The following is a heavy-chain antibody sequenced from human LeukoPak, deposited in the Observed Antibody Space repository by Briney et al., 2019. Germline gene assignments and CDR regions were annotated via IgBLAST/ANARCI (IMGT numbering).Heavy chain of an antibody. J-gene: IGHJ5*02. Sequence: RIYTSGSTNYNPSLKSRVTMSVDTSKNQFSLKLSSVTAADTAVYYCARDSEQWLVPSTWGQGTLVTVPS. CDR3: ARDSEQWLVPST. V-gene: IGHV4-4*07. CDR2: IYTSGST. D-gene: IGHD6-19*01.